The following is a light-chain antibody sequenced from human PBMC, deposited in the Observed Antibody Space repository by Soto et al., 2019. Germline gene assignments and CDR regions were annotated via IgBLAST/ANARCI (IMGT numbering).Light chain of an antibody. CDR2: LGS. CDR1: QSLLHSNGYNY. Sequence: DIVMTQSPLSLPVTPGEPASISCRYSQSLLHSNGYNYLDWYLQKPGQSPQLLIYLGSNRASGVPDRFSGSGSGTDFTLKISRVEAEDVGVYYCMQALQTPPWTFCQGTKVEIK. CDR3: MQALQTPPWT. J-gene: IGKJ1*01. V-gene: IGKV2-28*01.